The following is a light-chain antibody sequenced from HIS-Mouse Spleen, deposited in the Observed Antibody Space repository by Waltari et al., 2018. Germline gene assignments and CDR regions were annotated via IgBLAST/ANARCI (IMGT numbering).Light chain of an antibody. CDR2: DDS. Sequence: SYVLTQPPSVSVAPGQTARITCGGNNIGSKSVHWYQQKPGQAPVLVVYDDSDRPSGWPGRFSGSNSGNTATLTISRVEAGDEADYYCQVWDSSSDHPVFGGGTKLTVL. CDR3: QVWDSSSDHPV. V-gene: IGLV3-21*02. J-gene: IGLJ2*01. CDR1: NIGSKS.